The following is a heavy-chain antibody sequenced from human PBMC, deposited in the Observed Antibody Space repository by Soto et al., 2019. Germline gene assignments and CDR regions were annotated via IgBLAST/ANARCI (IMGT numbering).Heavy chain of an antibody. CDR1: GFTFGTYA. CDR2: ITDVGDPT. D-gene: IGHD6-19*01. Sequence: GESLKISCAASGFTFGTYAMNWVRQAPGKGLEWVSTITDVGDPTYYADSVKGRFTISRDNSKSTLFLQMNSLRAEDTARYYCAKSSVRAVAGDWFDPWGQGTLVTVSS. V-gene: IGHV3-23*01. J-gene: IGHJ5*02. CDR3: AKSSVRAVAGDWFDP.